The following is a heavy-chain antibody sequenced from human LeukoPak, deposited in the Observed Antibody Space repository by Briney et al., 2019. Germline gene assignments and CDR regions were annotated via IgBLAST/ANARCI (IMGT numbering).Heavy chain of an antibody. Sequence: PGGSPRLSCAASGFTFSSYSMNWVRQAPGKGLEWVSSISSSSSYIYYADSVKGRFTISRDNSKNILYLQMNSLRAEDTAVYYCARGTSGTTAYYYYMDVWGKGTTVTISS. CDR1: GFTFSSYS. CDR2: ISSSSSYI. J-gene: IGHJ6*03. D-gene: IGHD1-1*01. CDR3: ARGTSGTTAYYYYMDV. V-gene: IGHV3-21*04.